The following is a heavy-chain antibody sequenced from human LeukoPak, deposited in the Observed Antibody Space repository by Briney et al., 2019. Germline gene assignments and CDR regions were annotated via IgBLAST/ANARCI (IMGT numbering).Heavy chain of an antibody. CDR3: GSPLGYSSGGRCGY. J-gene: IGHJ4*02. D-gene: IGHD2-15*01. V-gene: IGHV1-2*06. CDR2: INPNSGGT. Sequence: ASVKVSCKASGYTFTGYYMHWVRQAPGQGLEWMGRINPNSGGTNYAQKFQGRVTMTRDTSISTAYMELSRLRSEDTAMYYCGSPLGYSSGGRCGYWGQGTLVTVSS. CDR1: GYTFTGYY.